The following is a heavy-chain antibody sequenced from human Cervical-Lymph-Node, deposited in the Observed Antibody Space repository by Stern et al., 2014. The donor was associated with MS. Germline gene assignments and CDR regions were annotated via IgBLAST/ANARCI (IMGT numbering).Heavy chain of an antibody. V-gene: IGHV2-5*02. CDR2: IYWDDDK. D-gene: IGHD2-15*01. J-gene: IGHJ4*02. Sequence: ESGTTLVKPTQTVTLTCTLSGFSVATAGVGVGWIRQPPGKALEWLELIYWDDDKLYSPSLKNRLTIIKDTSKNQVVLTMTNVDPVDTATYYCAHSRVKYCRGGTCYSSLFDYWGQGTLVTVSS. CDR1: GFSVATAGVG. CDR3: AHSRVKYCRGGTCYSSLFDY.